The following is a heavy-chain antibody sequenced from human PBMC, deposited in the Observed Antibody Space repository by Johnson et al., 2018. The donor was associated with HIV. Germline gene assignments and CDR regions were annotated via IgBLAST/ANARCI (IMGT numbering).Heavy chain of an antibody. Sequence: VQLVESGGGLVQPGRSLRLSCAASGFTFDDYAMHWVRQAPGKGLEWVSGISWNSGSIGYADSVRGRFTISRDNAKNSLFLQMNSLRGEDTAVYYCSRATSGWSLGGAFDIWGQGTMVTVSS. CDR1: GFTFDDYA. J-gene: IGHJ3*02. D-gene: IGHD6-19*01. CDR3: SRATSGWSLGGAFDI. V-gene: IGHV3-9*01. CDR2: ISWNSGSI.